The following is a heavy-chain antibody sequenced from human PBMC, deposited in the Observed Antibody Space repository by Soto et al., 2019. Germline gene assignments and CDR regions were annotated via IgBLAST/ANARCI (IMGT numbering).Heavy chain of an antibody. CDR3: AKEAGTTVSALQFDY. J-gene: IGHJ4*02. CDR2: INTRGGST. CDR1: GFTFSDYA. Sequence: GGSLRLSCAASGFTFSDYAMSWVRQAPGKGLEWVSSINTRGGSTYYADSVKGRFTISRDNSKNTFYLQMNSLRAEDTAVYYCAKEAGTTVSALQFDYWGQGTLVTVSS. V-gene: IGHV3-23*01. D-gene: IGHD4-4*01.